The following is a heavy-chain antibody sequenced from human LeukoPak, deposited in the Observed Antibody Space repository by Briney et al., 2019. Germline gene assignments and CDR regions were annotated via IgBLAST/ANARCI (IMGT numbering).Heavy chain of an antibody. D-gene: IGHD5-18*01. CDR2: ISGSGGST. J-gene: IGHJ4*02. CDR1: GFTFSSYA. Sequence: GGSLRLSCAASGFTFSSYAMSWVRQAPGKGLEWVSAISGSGGSTYYADSVKGRFTISRDNSKSTLYLQMNSLRGEDTAVYYCAKKRLGYSYGLFEIDYWGQGTLVTVSS. V-gene: IGHV3-23*01. CDR3: AKKRLGYSYGLFEIDY.